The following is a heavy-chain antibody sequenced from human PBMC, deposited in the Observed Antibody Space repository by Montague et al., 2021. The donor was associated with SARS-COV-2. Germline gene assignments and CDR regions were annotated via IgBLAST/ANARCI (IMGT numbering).Heavy chain of an antibody. V-gene: IGHV4-34*01. Sequence: SETLSLTCAVYGGSLSGYYWTWIRQYPGKGLEWIAEINHSGTTNYNFNPSLRSRVTISVDTSKSQFSLKLSSVTAADTSVYYCARWDPQTLTLIGLRGKSASDYWGQGTLVTVSS. J-gene: IGHJ4*02. CDR2: INHSGTT. CDR3: ARWDPQTLTLIGLRGKSASDY. CDR1: GGSLSGYY. D-gene: IGHD4-23*01.